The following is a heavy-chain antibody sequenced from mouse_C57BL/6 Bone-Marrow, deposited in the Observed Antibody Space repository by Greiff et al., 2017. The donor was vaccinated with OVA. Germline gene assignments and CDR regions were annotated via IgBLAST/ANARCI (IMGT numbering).Heavy chain of an antibody. Sequence: EVKVEESGGGLVQPGGSMKLSCAASGFTFSDAWMDWVRQSPEKGLEWVAEIRNKANNHATYYAESVKGRFTISRDDSKSSVYLQMNSLRAEDTGIYYCTGNLIYYDYDGFAYWGQGTLVTVSA. CDR2: IRNKANNHAT. V-gene: IGHV6-6*01. CDR1: GFTFSDAW. CDR3: TGNLIYYDYDGFAY. D-gene: IGHD2-4*01. J-gene: IGHJ3*01.